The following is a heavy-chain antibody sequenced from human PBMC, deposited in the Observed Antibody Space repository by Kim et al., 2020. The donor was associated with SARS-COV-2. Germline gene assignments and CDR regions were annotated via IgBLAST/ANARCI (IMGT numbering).Heavy chain of an antibody. Sequence: SETLSLTCTVSGGSISSSSYYWGWIRQPPGKGLEWIGSIYYSGSTYYNPSLKSRVTISVDTSKNQFSLKLSSVTAADTAVYYCARLQGILNWFDPWGLGT. CDR1: GGSISSSSYY. CDR3: ARLQGILNWFDP. D-gene: IGHD6-13*01. CDR2: IYYSGST. V-gene: IGHV4-39*01. J-gene: IGHJ5*02.